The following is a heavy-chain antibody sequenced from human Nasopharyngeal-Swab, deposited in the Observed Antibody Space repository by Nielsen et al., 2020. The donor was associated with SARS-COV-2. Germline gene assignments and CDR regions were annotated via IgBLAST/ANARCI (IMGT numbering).Heavy chain of an antibody. CDR2: INAGNGST. CDR3: ATRPRLGGDLNYYYYGMDV. Sequence: ASVKVSCKASGYTFTSYAMHWVRQAPGQRLEWMGWINAGNGSTKYSQKFQGRVTITRDTSASTAYMELSSLRSEDTAVYYCATRPRLGGDLNYYYYGMDVWGQGTTVTVSS. J-gene: IGHJ6*02. CDR1: GYTFTSYA. V-gene: IGHV1-3*01. D-gene: IGHD2-21*02.